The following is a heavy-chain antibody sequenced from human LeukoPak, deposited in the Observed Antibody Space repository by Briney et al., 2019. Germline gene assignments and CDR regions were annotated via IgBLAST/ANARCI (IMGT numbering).Heavy chain of an antibody. CDR3: ARDYDILTGYYNVAIDI. V-gene: IGHV3-48*01. Sequence: GGSLRLSCAASGFTFSSYSMNWVRQAPGKGLEWVSYISSSSTIYYADSVKGRFTISRDNAKNSLYLQMNSLRAEDTAVYYCARDYDILTGYYNVAIDIWGQGTMVTVSS. CDR2: ISSSSTI. CDR1: GFTFSSYS. J-gene: IGHJ3*02. D-gene: IGHD3-9*01.